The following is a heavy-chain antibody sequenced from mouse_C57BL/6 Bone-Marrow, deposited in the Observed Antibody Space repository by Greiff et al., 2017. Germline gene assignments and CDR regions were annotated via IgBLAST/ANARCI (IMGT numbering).Heavy chain of an antibody. CDR2: ISSGGDYI. CDR3: TRENLRYYFDY. D-gene: IGHD1-1*01. CDR1: GFTFSSYA. Sequence: EVKLVESGEGLVKPGGSLKLSCAASGFTFSSYAMSWVRQTPEKRLEWVAYISSGGDYIYYADTVKGRFTISRDNARNTLYLQMSSLKSEDKAMYYCTRENLRYYFDYWGQGTTLTVSS. J-gene: IGHJ2*01. V-gene: IGHV5-9-1*02.